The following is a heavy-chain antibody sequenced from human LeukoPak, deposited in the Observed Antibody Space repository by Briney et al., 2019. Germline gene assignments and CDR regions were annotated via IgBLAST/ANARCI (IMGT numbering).Heavy chain of an antibody. J-gene: IGHJ4*02. CDR1: RFTFSTYA. CDR2: ISGGGYST. Sequence: GGSLRLSCAASRFTFSTYAMSWVRQAPGEGLEWVSAISGGGYSTYYANSLKGRFTISRDNSKNTLYLQMNSLRAEDTAVYYCAKSPRYYYDTGGFYSHWGQGTLVAVSS. D-gene: IGHD3-22*01. V-gene: IGHV3-23*01. CDR3: AKSPRYYYDTGGFYSH.